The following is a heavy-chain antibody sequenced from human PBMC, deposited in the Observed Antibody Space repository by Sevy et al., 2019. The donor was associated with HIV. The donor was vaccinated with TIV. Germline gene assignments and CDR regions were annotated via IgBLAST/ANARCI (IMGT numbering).Heavy chain of an antibody. D-gene: IGHD2-8*01. CDR3: AKALNPALESMLTVIPRTLKGYDV. Sequence: GGSLRLSCAASGFTFNTHAMSWVRQAPGQGLEWVSTISGPGYNTYYADSVRGRFTISRDNSQNTLHLQMNSVRADDTAVYFCAKALNPALESMLTVIPRTLKGYDVWGQGTMVSVSS. CDR1: GFTFNTHA. V-gene: IGHV3-23*01. CDR2: ISGPGYNT. J-gene: IGHJ3*01.